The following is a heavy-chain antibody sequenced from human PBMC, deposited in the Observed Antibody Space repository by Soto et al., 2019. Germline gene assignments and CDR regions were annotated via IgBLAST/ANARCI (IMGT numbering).Heavy chain of an antibody. Sequence: PGESLKISCKGSGYSFTSYWINWVRQMPGKGLEWVGRIDPSDSYTNYSPSFQGHVTISTDKSISTAYLQWSSLKASDTAMYYCARPIGALSTTDFTYWGQGTLVTVSS. J-gene: IGHJ4*02. CDR2: IDPSDSYT. CDR1: GYSFTSYW. CDR3: ARPIGALSTTDFTY. V-gene: IGHV5-10-1*01. D-gene: IGHD3-22*01.